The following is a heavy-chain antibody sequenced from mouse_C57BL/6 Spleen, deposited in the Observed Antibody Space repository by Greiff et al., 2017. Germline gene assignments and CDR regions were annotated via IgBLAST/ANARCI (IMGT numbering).Heavy chain of an antibody. CDR2: IWSDGST. V-gene: IGHV2-6-1*01. CDR1: GFSLTSYG. J-gene: IGHJ1*03. D-gene: IGHD1-1*01. CDR3: ARQSGYYYGSSYWYVDV. Sequence: VQLQQSGPGLVAPSQSLSITCTVSGFSLTSYGVHWVRQPPGKGLEWLVVIWSDGSTTYNSALKSRLSISKDNSKSQVFLKMNSLQTDDTAMYYCARQSGYYYGSSYWYVDVWGTGTTVTVSS.